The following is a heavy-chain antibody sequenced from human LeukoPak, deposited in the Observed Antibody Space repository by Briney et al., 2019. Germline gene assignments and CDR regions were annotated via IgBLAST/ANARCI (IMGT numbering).Heavy chain of an antibody. V-gene: IGHV3-53*01. CDR3: AGSIAAADDY. D-gene: IGHD6-13*01. CDR1: GFTVSSNY. CDR2: IYSGGST. Sequence: GGPLRLSCAASGFTVSSNYMNWVRQPPGKGLEWVSVIYSGGSTYYADSVKGRFTISRDNSKNTLYLQINSLRAEDTAVYYCAGSIAAADDYWGQGTLVTVSS. J-gene: IGHJ4*02.